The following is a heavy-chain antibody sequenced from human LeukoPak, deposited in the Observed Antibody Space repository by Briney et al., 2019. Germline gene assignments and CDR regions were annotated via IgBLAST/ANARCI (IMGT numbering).Heavy chain of an antibody. D-gene: IGHD5-12*01. CDR1: GGTFSSYA. V-gene: IGHV1-69*05. CDR3: ARDLNSGYDDY. CDR2: IIPIFGTA. Sequence: SVKVSCKASGGTFSSYAISWVRQAPGQGLEWMGGIIPIFGTANYAQKFQGRVTMTRNTSISTAYLELSSLRSEDTAVYYCARDLNSGYDDYWGQGTLVTVSS. J-gene: IGHJ4*02.